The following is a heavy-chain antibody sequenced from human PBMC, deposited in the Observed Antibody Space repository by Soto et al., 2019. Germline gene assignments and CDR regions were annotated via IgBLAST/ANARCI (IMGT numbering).Heavy chain of an antibody. Sequence: QVQLVQSGAEVKKPGASVKVSCKASGYTFTSYGISWVRQAPGQGLEWMGWISAYNGNTNYAQKLQGRVTMTTDTSTSTAYMELRSLRSDDTAVYYCASFYHMDIVATGRYGMDVWGQGTTVTVSS. V-gene: IGHV1-18*01. CDR2: ISAYNGNT. J-gene: IGHJ6*02. D-gene: IGHD5-12*01. CDR3: ASFYHMDIVATGRYGMDV. CDR1: GYTFTSYG.